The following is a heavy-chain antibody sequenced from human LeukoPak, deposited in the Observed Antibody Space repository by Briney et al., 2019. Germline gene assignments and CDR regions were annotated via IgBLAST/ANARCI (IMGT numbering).Heavy chain of an antibody. V-gene: IGHV4-39*01. D-gene: IGHD4-17*01. CDR1: GGSISSSSYY. CDR3: ARPRDSGLYGDFDY. CDR2: IDYTGST. Sequence: KPSETLSLTCTVSGGSISSSSYYWGWIRQPPGKGLEWIGSIDYTGSTYYNPSLKSRVTISVDTSKNQFSLKLSSVTAADTAVYYCARPRDSGLYGDFDYWGQGTLVTVSS. J-gene: IGHJ4*02.